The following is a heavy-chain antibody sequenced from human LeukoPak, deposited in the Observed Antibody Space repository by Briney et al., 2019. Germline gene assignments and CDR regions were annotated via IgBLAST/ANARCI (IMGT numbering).Heavy chain of an antibody. D-gene: IGHD3-10*01. CDR1: GLTFSGSA. J-gene: IGHJ3*01. V-gene: IGHV3-73*01. CDR2: IRSKASNNAT. Sequence: GGSLRLSCAVSGLTFSGSAIHWVRQASGKGLEWVGRIRSKASNNATAYSASVKGRFTISRDDSKNTAYLQMNSLKTDDTAVYDCSPVDGDLADAFHLWGQGTMVIVSS. CDR3: SPVDGDLADAFHL.